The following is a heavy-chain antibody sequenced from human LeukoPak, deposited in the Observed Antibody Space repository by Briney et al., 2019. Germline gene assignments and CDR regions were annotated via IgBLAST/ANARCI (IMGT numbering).Heavy chain of an antibody. CDR3: ASGGYSYGFYFDY. CDR1: GFTFSSYS. D-gene: IGHD5-18*01. CDR2: ISSSSSTI. V-gene: IGHV3-48*01. Sequence: GGSLRLSCAASGFTFSSYSMNWVRQAPGKGLEWVSYISSSSSTIYYADSVKGRFTISRDNSKNTLYLQMNSLRAEDTAVYYCASGGYSYGFYFDYWGQGTLVTVSS. J-gene: IGHJ4*02.